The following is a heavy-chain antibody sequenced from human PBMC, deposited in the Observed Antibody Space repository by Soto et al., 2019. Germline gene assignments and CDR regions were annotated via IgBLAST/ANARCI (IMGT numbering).Heavy chain of an antibody. J-gene: IGHJ4*02. Sequence: QVQLVQSGAEVKKPGSSVRVSCKASGDTFTFYSINWVRQAPGLVLEWMGRINPILSMSNYAQRFQGIVTMTADKSTSTAYMELSSLRSQDTAMYYCASSYGSGYRAFDYWGQGALVTVSS. V-gene: IGHV1-69*02. CDR3: ASSYGSGYRAFDY. CDR1: GDTFTFYS. CDR2: INPILSMS. D-gene: IGHD3-10*01.